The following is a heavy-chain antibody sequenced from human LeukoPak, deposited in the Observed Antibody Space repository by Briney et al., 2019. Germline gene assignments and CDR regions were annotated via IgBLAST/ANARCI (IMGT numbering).Heavy chain of an antibody. CDR3: AGDTPPGGDYYFDY. J-gene: IGHJ4*02. CDR1: GVSFSTYG. V-gene: IGHV3-33*01. CDR2: IWNAGTNT. D-gene: IGHD1-14*01. Sequence: SLTLPRPASGVSFSTYGKHWSRQAPGQGLEWVALIWNAGTNTYYADSVKGRFTISRDNSKNTLYLQMNSLRAEDTAVYYCAGDTPPGGDYYFDYWGQGTLVIVSS.